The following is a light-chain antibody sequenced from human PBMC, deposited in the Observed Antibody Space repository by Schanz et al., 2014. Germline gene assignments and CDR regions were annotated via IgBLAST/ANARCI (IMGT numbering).Light chain of an antibody. CDR2: DVT. J-gene: IGLJ3*02. CDR1: SSDIGGYNF. Sequence: QSVLTQPASVSGSPGQSITLSCTGTSSDIGGYNFVSWYRQHPGKAPKLMIYDVTSRPSGVSNRFSGSKSGNTASLTISGLQAEDEADYYCSSYTSSSSWVFGGGTKLTVL. CDR3: SSYTSSSSWV. V-gene: IGLV2-14*03.